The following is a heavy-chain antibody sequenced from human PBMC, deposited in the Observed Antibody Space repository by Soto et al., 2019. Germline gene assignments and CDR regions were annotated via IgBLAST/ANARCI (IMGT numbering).Heavy chain of an antibody. CDR1: GFTFSSYS. J-gene: IGHJ5*02. CDR2: TSSSSSYI. Sequence: GGSLRLSCAASGFTFSSYSMNWVRQAPGKGLEWVSSTSSSSSYIYYADSVKGRFTISRDNAKNSLYLQMNSLRAEDTAVYYCARAYLRWDNWLDPWGQGTLVTVS. D-gene: IGHD4-17*01. CDR3: ARAYLRWDNWLDP. V-gene: IGHV3-21*01.